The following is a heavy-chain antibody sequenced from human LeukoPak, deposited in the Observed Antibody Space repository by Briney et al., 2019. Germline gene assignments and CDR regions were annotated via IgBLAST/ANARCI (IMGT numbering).Heavy chain of an antibody. Sequence: TPGGSLRLSYAASGFSLSNFAVNWVRQAPGKGLEWVSSISSTGRYIYYADLVKGRFTISKDNARNSLYLQMSSLRAEDTAVYYCVRGVATTGGYYYMDVWGKGTTVTISS. CDR2: ISSTGRYI. CDR1: GFSLSNFA. CDR3: VRGVATTGGYYYMDV. J-gene: IGHJ6*03. V-gene: IGHV3-21*01. D-gene: IGHD5-12*01.